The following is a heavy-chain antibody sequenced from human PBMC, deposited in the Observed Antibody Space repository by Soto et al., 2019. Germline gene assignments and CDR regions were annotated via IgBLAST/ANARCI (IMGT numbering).Heavy chain of an antibody. J-gene: IGHJ4*02. D-gene: IGHD2-15*01. CDR1: GFTFNTYS. CDR3: ARSRYNDY. V-gene: IGHV3-48*01. Sequence: LRLSCTASGFTFNTYSMNWVRQAPGQGLEWLSYISSSGSSISYRDSVRGRFTISRDNAKNSLYLQMDSLGAEDTAVYYCARSRYNDYWGQGALVTVSS. CDR2: ISSSGSSI.